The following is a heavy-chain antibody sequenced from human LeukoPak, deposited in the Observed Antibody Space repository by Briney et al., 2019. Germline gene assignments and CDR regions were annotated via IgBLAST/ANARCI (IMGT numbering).Heavy chain of an antibody. CDR3: ARHLCSSSSCYYFDY. Sequence: KTSETLSLTCTVSGGSISSSSYYWSWIRQPPGKALEWIGYIYYSGSTNYNPSLKSRVTISVDTSKNQFSLKLSSVTAADTAVYYCARHLCSSSSCYYFDYWGQGSLVTVSS. CDR2: IYYSGST. D-gene: IGHD2-2*01. CDR1: GGSISSSSYY. J-gene: IGHJ4*02. V-gene: IGHV4-61*05.